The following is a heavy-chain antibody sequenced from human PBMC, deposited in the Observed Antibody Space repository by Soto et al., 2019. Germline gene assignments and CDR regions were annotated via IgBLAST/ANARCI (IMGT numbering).Heavy chain of an antibody. CDR1: GGSISTGSYY. CDR3: ARHAILWVPAAIGP. J-gene: IGHJ5*02. CDR2: IFYSGTT. V-gene: IGHV4-39*01. Sequence: VSLTCTVSGGSISTGSYYWGWIRQPPGKGLEWIGSIFYSGTTYYNPSLKSRVTISVDTSKNQFSLKLSSVTVADTAVYYCARHAILWVPAAIGPWGQGALVTVSS. D-gene: IGHD2-2*01.